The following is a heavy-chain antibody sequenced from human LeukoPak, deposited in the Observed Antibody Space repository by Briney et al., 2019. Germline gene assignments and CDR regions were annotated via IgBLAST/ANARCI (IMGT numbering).Heavy chain of an antibody. Sequence: GGSLRLSCAASGFTFRSYGMHWVRQAPGKGLEWVAVISSDGSSKNYADSMKGQFTISRDNSKNTLFPQMNNLRAEDTAVYYCARDSPRLSGWLGHFVYWGQGTLVTVSS. D-gene: IGHD6-19*01. CDR1: GFTFRSYG. CDR2: ISSDGSSK. CDR3: ARDSPRLSGWLGHFVY. V-gene: IGHV3-30*03. J-gene: IGHJ4*02.